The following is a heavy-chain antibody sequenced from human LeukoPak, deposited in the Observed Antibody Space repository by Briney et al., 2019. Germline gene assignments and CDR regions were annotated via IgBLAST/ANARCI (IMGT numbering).Heavy chain of an antibody. V-gene: IGHV3-11*06. J-gene: IGHJ4*02. Sequence: SGGSLRLSCAASGFTFSDYYMSWIRQAPGKGLEWVSYISSSSSYTNYADSVKGRFTISRDNAKNSLYLQMNSLRAEDTAVYYCARTRGYSGYNYFDYWGQGTLVTVPS. CDR1: GFTFSDYY. D-gene: IGHD5-12*01. CDR2: ISSSSSYT. CDR3: ARTRGYSGYNYFDY.